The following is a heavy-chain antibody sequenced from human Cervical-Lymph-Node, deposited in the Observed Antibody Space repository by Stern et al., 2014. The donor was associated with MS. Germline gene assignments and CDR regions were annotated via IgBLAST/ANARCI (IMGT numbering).Heavy chain of an antibody. CDR1: GGTLTSYV. CDR2: VTPIRGTA. J-gene: IGHJ6*02. D-gene: IGHD2-15*01. Sequence: VQLVESGAEVKKPGSPGKVSCRSSGGTLTSYVINWVRQAPGQGLEWMGGVTPIRGTANYAQRFEGRVTITADESTNTAYMELSSLRSEDTAIYYCATANCSAATCRHYYGMDVWGQGTTVTVSS. CDR3: ATANCSAATCRHYYGMDV. V-gene: IGHV1-69*01.